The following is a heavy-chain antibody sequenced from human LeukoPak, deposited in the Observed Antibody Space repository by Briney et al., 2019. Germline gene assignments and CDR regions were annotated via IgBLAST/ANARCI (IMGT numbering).Heavy chain of an antibody. CDR1: GYTFTGYY. D-gene: IGHD3-10*01. CDR3: ARDVYYGSGNYDYGMDV. CDR2: INPNSGGT. Sequence: ASVKVSCKASGYTFTGYYMHWVRQAPGQGLEWMGWINPNSGGTNYAQKFQGRVTMTRDTSISTAYMKLSRLRSDDTAVYYCARDVYYGSGNYDYGMDVWGQGTTVTVSS. V-gene: IGHV1-2*02. J-gene: IGHJ6*02.